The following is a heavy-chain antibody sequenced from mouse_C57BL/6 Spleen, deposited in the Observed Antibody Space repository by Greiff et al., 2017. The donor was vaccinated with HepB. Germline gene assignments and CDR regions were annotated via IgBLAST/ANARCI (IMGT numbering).Heavy chain of an antibody. V-gene: IGHV5-17*01. CDR3: ARSRREYFDY. CDR2: ISSGSSTI. Sequence: EVQLQQSGGGLVKPGGSLKLSCAASGFTFSDYGMHWVRQAPEKGLEWVAYISSGSSTIYYADTVKGRFTISRDNAKNTLFLQMTSLRSEDTAMYYCARSRREYFDYWGQGTTLTVSS. CDR1: GFTFSDYG. J-gene: IGHJ2*01.